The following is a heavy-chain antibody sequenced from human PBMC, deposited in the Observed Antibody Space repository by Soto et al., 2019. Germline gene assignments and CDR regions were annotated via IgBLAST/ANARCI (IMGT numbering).Heavy chain of an antibody. V-gene: IGHV4-30-4*01. J-gene: IGHJ4*02. CDR3: ARVGLQLWSSIDY. Sequence: PSETLSLTCTVSGGSISSGDYYWTWIRQPLGTGLERIGYIHYRGSTYYNPSLKSRVTISVDTSKNQFSLKVSSVTAADTAVYYCARVGLQLWSSIDYWGQGTLVTVSS. CDR2: IHYRGST. D-gene: IGHD5-18*01. CDR1: GGSISSGDYY.